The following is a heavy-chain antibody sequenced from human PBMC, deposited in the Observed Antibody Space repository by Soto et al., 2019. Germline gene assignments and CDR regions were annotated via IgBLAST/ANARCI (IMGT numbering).Heavy chain of an antibody. J-gene: IGHJ4*02. CDR2: ISSSTSHT. CDR3: ARGRGAAAAYFDF. CDR1: GFTFSDYY. V-gene: IGHV3-11*05. D-gene: IGHD6-13*01. Sequence: QVQLVESGGGLVKPGGSLRLSCAVSGFTFSDYYMTWIRQAPGKGLERVSYISSSTSHTNYADSVKGRFTISRNNAKNSLFLQMNSLRAEDTAVYYCARGRGAAAAYFDFWGQGTLVTVSS.